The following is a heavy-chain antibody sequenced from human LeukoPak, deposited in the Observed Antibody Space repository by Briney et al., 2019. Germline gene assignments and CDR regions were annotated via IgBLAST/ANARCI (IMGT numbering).Heavy chain of an antibody. CDR1: GFAFSSFA. D-gene: IGHD3-3*01. V-gene: IGHV3-23*01. CDR3: AKDTALNITVSAPSDY. CDR2: ISGSGGST. Sequence: GGSLRLSCAASGFAFSSFAMSWVRQAPGKGLEWVSAISGSGGSTSYADSVKGRFTISRDSSKNTLYLHMNTLSAEDTAVYYCAKDTALNITVSAPSDYWGQGTLVTVSS. J-gene: IGHJ4*02.